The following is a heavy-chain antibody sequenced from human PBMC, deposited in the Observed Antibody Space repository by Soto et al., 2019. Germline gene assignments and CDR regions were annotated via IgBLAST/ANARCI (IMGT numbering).Heavy chain of an antibody. CDR3: AKDMAEDGGKGRYFDWLSNPFDY. CDR1: GFTFSSYA. J-gene: IGHJ4*02. V-gene: IGHV3-23*01. Sequence: GGSLRLSCAASGFTFSSYAMSWVRQAPGKGLEWVSAISGSGGSTYYADSVKGRFTISRDNSKNTLYLQMNSLRAEDTAVYYCAKDMAEDGGKGRYFDWLSNPFDYWGQGTLVTVSS. D-gene: IGHD3-9*01. CDR2: ISGSGGST.